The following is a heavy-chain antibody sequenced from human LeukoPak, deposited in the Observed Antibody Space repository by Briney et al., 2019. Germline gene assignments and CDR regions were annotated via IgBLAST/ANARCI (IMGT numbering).Heavy chain of an antibody. Sequence: GGSLRLSCAASGFTFNYSSMNWVRQAPGKGLEWVSSISGSSNYIYYADSVKGRFTISRDNAKDSLYLQMNSLRAEDTAVYYCARAYGDYVGWFDPWGQGTLVTVSS. CDR1: GFTFNYSS. J-gene: IGHJ5*02. CDR2: ISGSSNYI. CDR3: ARAYGDYVGWFDP. V-gene: IGHV3-21*01. D-gene: IGHD4-17*01.